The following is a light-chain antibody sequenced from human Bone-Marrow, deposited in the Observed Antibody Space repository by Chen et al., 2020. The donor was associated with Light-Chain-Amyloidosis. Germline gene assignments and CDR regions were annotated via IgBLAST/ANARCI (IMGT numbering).Light chain of an antibody. CDR1: SSDVGGDNH. CDR2: EVT. CDR3: SSYTITNTLV. V-gene: IGLV2-14*01. J-gene: IGLJ1*01. Sequence: QSALNQPAPVSVSPGQSITISCTGTSSDVGGDNHVSCYQQHPDKAPKLMIYEVTNRPSWVPSRFSGSKSDNTASLTISGLQTEDEADYFCSSYTITNTLVFGSGTRVTGL.